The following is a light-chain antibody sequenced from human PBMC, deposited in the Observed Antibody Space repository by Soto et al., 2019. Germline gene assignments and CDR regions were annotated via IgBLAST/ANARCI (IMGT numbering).Light chain of an antibody. CDR3: QQYDDWPVYT. CDR2: GAS. J-gene: IGKJ2*01. Sequence: ELVMTQSPVTLSVSPGERATLSCRASQSVNSKLAWYQQKPGQAPTLLIYGASTKAAGIPHTFSGSGSGTDFTLTISSLQSEDFAVYYCQQYDDWPVYTFGQGTKLEIK. CDR1: QSVNSK. V-gene: IGKV3-15*01.